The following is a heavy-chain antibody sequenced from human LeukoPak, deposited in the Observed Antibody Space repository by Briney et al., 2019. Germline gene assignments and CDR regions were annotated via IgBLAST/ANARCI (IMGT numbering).Heavy chain of an antibody. CDR2: IKDDGNTK. V-gene: IGHV3-30*02. CDR1: GYSLTTYG. CDR3: AQDHTYALHM. J-gene: IGHJ3*02. Sequence: GGSLRLSCAASGYSLTTYGVQWVRQAPGKGLEWVALIKDDGNTKFYADSVKGRFTLSKDNSKNTLYLQMNSLRPEDTAVYYCAQDHTYALHMWGQGTMVTVSS. D-gene: IGHD2-8*01.